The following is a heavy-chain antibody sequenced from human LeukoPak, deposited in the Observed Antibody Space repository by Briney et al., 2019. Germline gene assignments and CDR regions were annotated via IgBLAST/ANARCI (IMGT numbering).Heavy chain of an antibody. CDR2: IYHSGST. D-gene: IGHD3-22*01. CDR3: ARDVLLDYYDSSGAIDAFDI. V-gene: IGHV4-30-2*01. CDR1: GGSISSGGYY. J-gene: IGHJ3*02. Sequence: PSETLSLTCTVSGGSISSGGYYWSWIRQPPGKGLEWIGYIYHSGSTYYNPSLKSRVTISVDRSKNQFSLKLSSVTAADTAVYYCARDVLLDYYDSSGAIDAFDIWGQGTMVTVSS.